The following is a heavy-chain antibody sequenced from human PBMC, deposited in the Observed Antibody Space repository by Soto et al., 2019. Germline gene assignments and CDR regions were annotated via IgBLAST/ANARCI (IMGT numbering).Heavy chain of an antibody. J-gene: IGHJ4*02. CDR2: IFSNDEK. CDR1: GFSLSNARMG. Sequence: QVTLKESGPVLVKPTETLTLTCTVSGFSLSNARMGVSWIRQPPGKALEWLAHIFSNDEKSYSTSLKSRLTISKNTSQSQVVLTMTNMDPVDTATYYCARILHYDSSGYYSPHFDYWGQGTLVTVSS. CDR3: ARILHYDSSGYYSPHFDY. D-gene: IGHD3-22*01. V-gene: IGHV2-26*01.